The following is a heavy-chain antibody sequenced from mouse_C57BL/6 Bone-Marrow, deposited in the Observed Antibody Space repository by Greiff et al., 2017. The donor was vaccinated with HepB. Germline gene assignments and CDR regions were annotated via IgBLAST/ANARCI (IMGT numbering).Heavy chain of an antibody. J-gene: IGHJ2*01. CDR2: IYPGDGDT. CDR3: ALTDYFDY. CDR1: GYAFSSSW. Sequence: VQLQQSGPELVKPGASVKISCKASGYAFSSSWMNWVKQRPGKGLEWIGRIYPGDGDTNYNGKFKGKATLTADKSSSTAYMQLSSLTSEDSAVYFCALTDYFDYWGQGTTLTVSS. V-gene: IGHV1-82*01.